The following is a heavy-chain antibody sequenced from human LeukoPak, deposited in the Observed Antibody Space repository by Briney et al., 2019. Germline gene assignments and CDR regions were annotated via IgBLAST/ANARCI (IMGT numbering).Heavy chain of an antibody. CDR1: GASISRHY. CDR2: INHSGST. Sequence: SETLSLTCAVSGASISRHYWSWIRQPPGKGLEWIGEINHSGSTNYNPSLKSRVTISVDTSKNQFSLKLSSVTAADTAVYYCARGRRRIVATIIRGFDYWGQGTLVTVSS. CDR3: ARGRRRIVATIIRGFDY. V-gene: IGHV4-34*01. J-gene: IGHJ4*02. D-gene: IGHD5-12*01.